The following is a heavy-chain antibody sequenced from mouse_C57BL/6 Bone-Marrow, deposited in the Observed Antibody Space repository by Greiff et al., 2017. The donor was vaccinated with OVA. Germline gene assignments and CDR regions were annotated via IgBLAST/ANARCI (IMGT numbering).Heavy chain of an antibody. CDR3: AGTGSRYVDY. CDR1: GYTFTSYG. CDR2: IYPRSGNT. V-gene: IGHV1-81*01. Sequence: VKLLESGAELARPGASVKLSCKASGYTFTSYGISWVKQRPGQGLEWIGEIYPRSGNTYYTEKFKSKATLTVDKSSSTEYMEISSLPSEDSAVYVCAGTGSRYVDYWGQGTPLTVSS. D-gene: IGHD1-1*01. J-gene: IGHJ2*01.